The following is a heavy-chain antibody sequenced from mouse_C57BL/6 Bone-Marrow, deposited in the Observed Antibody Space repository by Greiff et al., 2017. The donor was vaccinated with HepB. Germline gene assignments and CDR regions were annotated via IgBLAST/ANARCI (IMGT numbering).Heavy chain of an antibody. CDR1: GFTFSDYY. J-gene: IGHJ2*01. CDR3: AREDYSNYAFDY. D-gene: IGHD2-5*01. V-gene: IGHV5-16*01. CDR2: INYDGSST. Sequence: EVQLQESEGGLVQPGSSMKLSCTASGFTFSDYYMAWVRQVPEKGLEWVANINYDGSSTYYLDSLKSRFIISRDNAKNILYLQMSSLKSEDTATYYCAREDYSNYAFDYWGQGTTLTVSS.